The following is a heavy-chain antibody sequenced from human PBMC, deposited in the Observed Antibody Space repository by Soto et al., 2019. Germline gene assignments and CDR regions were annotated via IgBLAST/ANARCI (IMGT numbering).Heavy chain of an antibody. D-gene: IGHD6-6*01. V-gene: IGHV1-8*01. J-gene: IGHJ5*02. Sequence: QVQLVQSGAEVKKPGASVKVSCKASGYTFTSYDINWVRQATGQGPEWMGWMNPDSGHTGYARKFRDRISMTRNTSITTAYMELTSLRSDDTAIYYCARGRVRYSSSKYVDPWGRGTLVTVSS. CDR2: MNPDSGHT. CDR1: GYTFTSYD. CDR3: ARGRVRYSSSKYVDP.